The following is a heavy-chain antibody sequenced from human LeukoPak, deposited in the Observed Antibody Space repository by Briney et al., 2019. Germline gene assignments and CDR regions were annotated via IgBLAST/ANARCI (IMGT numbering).Heavy chain of an antibody. V-gene: IGHV4-39*02. CDR2: MFHSGTT. CDR3: ARMLRTVWELPYY. J-gene: IGHJ4*02. D-gene: IGHD1-26*01. CDR1: GGSISSSSYY. Sequence: PSETLSLTCTVSGGSISSSSYYWGWIRQPPGKGLEWIGSMFHSGTTYYNPSLKSRVTISVDTSKNHFSLKLSSVTAADTAVYYCARMLRTVWELPYYWGQGTLVTVSS.